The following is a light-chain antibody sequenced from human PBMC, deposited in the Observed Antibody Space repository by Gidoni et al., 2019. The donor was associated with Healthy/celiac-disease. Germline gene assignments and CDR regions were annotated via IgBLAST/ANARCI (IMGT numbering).Light chain of an antibody. CDR1: QSLLHSNGYNY. Sequence: EIVMTQSPLPLPVTPGEPAPISCRSSQSLLHSNGYNYLDWYLQKPGQSPQLLIYLGSNRASGVPDRFSGSGSGTDFTLKISRVEAEDVGVYYCMQALQTPNTFGQXTKLEIK. V-gene: IGKV2-28*01. CDR2: LGS. CDR3: MQALQTPNT. J-gene: IGKJ2*01.